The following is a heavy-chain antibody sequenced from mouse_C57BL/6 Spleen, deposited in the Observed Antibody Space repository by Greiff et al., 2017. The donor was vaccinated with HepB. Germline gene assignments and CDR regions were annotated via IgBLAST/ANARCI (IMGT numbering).Heavy chain of an antibody. CDR3: ARTPSYYDYGDY. Sequence: VQLQQSGPELVKPGASVKISCKASGYAFSSSWMNWVKQRPGKGLEWIGRIYPGDGDTNYNGKFKGKATLTADKSSSTAYMQLSSLTSEDSAVYCCARTPSYYDYGDYWGQGTTLTVSS. CDR1: GYAFSSSW. J-gene: IGHJ2*01. V-gene: IGHV1-82*01. D-gene: IGHD2-4*01. CDR2: IYPGDGDT.